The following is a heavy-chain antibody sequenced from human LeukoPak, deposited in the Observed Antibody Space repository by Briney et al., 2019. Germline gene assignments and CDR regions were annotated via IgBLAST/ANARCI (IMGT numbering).Heavy chain of an antibody. CDR2: INPSGGST. D-gene: IGHD6-19*01. CDR3: ARVHYSSGWTDWSYYYYGMDV. Sequence: ASVKVSCKASGYTFTSYYMHWVRQAPGQGLEWMGIINPSGGSTSYAQKFQGRVTMTRDTSTSTVYKELSSLRSEDTAVYYCARVHYSSGWTDWSYYYYGMDVWGQGTTVTVSS. V-gene: IGHV1-46*01. J-gene: IGHJ6*02. CDR1: GYTFTSYY.